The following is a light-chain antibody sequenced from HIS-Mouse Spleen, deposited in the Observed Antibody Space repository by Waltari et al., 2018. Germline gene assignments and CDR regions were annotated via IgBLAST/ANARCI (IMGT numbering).Light chain of an antibody. CDR2: AAS. J-gene: IGKJ1*01. Sequence: AIRMTQSPSSFSASTGDRVTITCRASQGISSYLPWYQQKPGKDPKLLIYAASTLQSVVPSRFSGSGSGTDVSLAISCMQAEDFATYYCQQYYSYPWTFGQGTKVEIK. V-gene: IGKV1-8*01. CDR3: QQYYSYPWT. CDR1: QGISSY.